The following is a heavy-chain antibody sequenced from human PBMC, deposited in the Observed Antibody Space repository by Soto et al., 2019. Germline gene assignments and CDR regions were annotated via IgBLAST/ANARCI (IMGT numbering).Heavy chain of an antibody. Sequence: GGSLRLSCAASGFTFSSYSMNWVRQAPGKGLEWVSSISSSSSYIYYADSVKGRFTISRDNAKNSLYLQMNSLRAEDTAVYYCARSNFSSSSYYGMDVWGQGTTVTVSS. CDR1: GFTFSSYS. CDR3: ARSNFSSSSYYGMDV. J-gene: IGHJ6*02. V-gene: IGHV3-21*01. CDR2: ISSSSSYI. D-gene: IGHD6-6*01.